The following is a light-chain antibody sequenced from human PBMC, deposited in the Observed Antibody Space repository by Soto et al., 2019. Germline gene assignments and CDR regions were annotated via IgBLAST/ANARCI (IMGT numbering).Light chain of an antibody. J-gene: IGLJ2*01. CDR2: DNN. V-gene: IGLV1-40*01. CDR1: SSNIGAGYD. Sequence: QPVLTQPPSVSGAPGQRVTISCTGSSSNIGAGYDVHWYQQLPGTAPKLLIYDNNNRPSGVPDRFSGSKSGTSVSLAITGLQAEDEADYYCQSYDSSLRDSVFGGGTKLTVL. CDR3: QSYDSSLRDSV.